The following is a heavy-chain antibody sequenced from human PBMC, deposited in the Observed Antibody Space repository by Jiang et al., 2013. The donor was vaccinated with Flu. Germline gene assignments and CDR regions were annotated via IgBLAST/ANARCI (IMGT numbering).Heavy chain of an antibody. CDR2: IYYSGST. J-gene: IGHJ4*02. CDR3: ARDDYGGTSY. D-gene: IGHD4-23*01. CDR1: GGSISSSSYY. Sequence: PGLVKPSETLSLTCTVSGGSISSSSYYWSWIRQPPGKGLEWIGYIYYSGSTNYNPSLKSRVTISVDTSKNQFSLKLSSVTAADTAVYYCARDDYGGTSYWGQGTLVTVSS. V-gene: IGHV4-61*01.